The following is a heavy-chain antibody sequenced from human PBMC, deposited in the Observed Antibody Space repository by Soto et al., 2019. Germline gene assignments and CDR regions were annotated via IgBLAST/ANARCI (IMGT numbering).Heavy chain of an antibody. Sequence: QVQLHQWGAGLLEPSETLSLTCTIYNGSCSGYYWAWLRQPPGKGLEWLGHINHSGSTTYTPTLKSRVTIAVDTSENHFSLRLSSMTAADTAVYYCARTKGLRRHGAMDIWGQGTMVTISS. CDR1: NGSCSGYY. V-gene: IGHV4-34*01. J-gene: IGHJ3*02. CDR2: INHSGST. CDR3: ARTKGLRRHGAMDI. D-gene: IGHD1-26*01.